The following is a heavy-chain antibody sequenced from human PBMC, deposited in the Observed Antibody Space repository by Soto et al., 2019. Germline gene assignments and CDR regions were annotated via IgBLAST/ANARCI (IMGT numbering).Heavy chain of an antibody. V-gene: IGHV3-23*01. CDR3: VKDPRARSFVVPGSSFDY. CDR2: ISGSGGST. Sequence: PWGSLRLSCAASGFTFSSYAMSWVRQAPGKGLEWVSAISGSGGSTYYADSVKGRFTISRDNSKNTLYLQMNSLRAEDTAVYYCVKDPRARSFVVPGSSFDYWGQGTLVTVSS. CDR1: GFTFSSYA. J-gene: IGHJ4*02. D-gene: IGHD1-26*01.